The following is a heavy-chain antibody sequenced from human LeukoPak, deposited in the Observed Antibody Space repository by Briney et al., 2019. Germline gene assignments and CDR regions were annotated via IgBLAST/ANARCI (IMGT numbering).Heavy chain of an antibody. Sequence: NPGGSLRLSCAASGFTFSDDYMSWIRQAPGKGLEWVSYISSSSSYTNYADSVKGRFTISRDNAKNSLYLQMNSLRAEDTAVYYCARDDFSSGWSLFDYWGQGTLVTVSS. D-gene: IGHD6-19*01. CDR2: ISSSSSYT. CDR3: ARDDFSSGWSLFDY. V-gene: IGHV3-11*06. CDR1: GFTFSDDY. J-gene: IGHJ4*02.